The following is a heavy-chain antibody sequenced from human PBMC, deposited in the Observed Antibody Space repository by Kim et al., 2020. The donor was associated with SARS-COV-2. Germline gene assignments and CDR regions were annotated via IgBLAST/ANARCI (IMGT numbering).Heavy chain of an antibody. D-gene: IGHD6-13*01. J-gene: IGHJ3*02. CDR3: ARESAAAGTLFAFDI. CDR2: ISYDGSNK. Sequence: GGSLRLSCAASGFTFSSYAMHWVRQAPGKGLEWVAVISYDGSNKYYADSVKGRFTISRDNSKNTLYLQMNSLRAEDTAVYYCARESAAAGTLFAFDIWG. V-gene: IGHV3-30*04. CDR1: GFTFSSYA.